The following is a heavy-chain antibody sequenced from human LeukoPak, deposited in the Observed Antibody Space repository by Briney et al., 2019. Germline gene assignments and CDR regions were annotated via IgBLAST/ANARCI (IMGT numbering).Heavy chain of an antibody. CDR3: AGREMELSHGQLLWPYYYMDV. D-gene: IGHD2-2*01. Sequence: ASVKVSCKASGGTFSSYAINWVRQATGQGLEWMGWMNPNSGNTGYAQKFQGRVTMTRNTSISTAYMELSSPRSQDTAVYYCAGREMELSHGQLLWPYYYMDVWGKGTTVTISS. CDR2: MNPNSGNT. J-gene: IGHJ6*03. CDR1: GGTFSSYA. V-gene: IGHV1-8*02.